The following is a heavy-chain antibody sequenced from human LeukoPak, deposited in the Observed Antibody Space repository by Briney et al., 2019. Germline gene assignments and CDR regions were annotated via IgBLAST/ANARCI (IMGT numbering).Heavy chain of an antibody. D-gene: IGHD6-13*01. J-gene: IGHJ6*02. CDR1: GYTFTGYY. Sequence: GASVKVSCKASGYTFTGYYMHWVRQAPGQGLEWMGWINPNSGGTNYAQKFQGRVTMTRDTSISTAYMGLSRLRSDDTAVYYCARGGVSSSWYETDYYYYYGMDVWGQGTTVTVSS. CDR2: INPNSGGT. CDR3: ARGGVSSSWYETDYYYYYGMDV. V-gene: IGHV1-2*02.